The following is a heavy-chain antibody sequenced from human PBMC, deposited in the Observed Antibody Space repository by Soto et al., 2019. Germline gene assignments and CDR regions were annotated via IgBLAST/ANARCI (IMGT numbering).Heavy chain of an antibody. J-gene: IGHJ4*02. CDR3: ARGGGYEGITMIVVPHYFDY. D-gene: IGHD3-22*01. Sequence: PSETLSLTCTVSGVSISSGDYYWSWIRQPPGKGLEWIGYIYYSGSTYYNPSLKSRVTISVDTSKNQFSLKLSSVTAADTAVYYCARGGGYEGITMIVVPHYFDYWGQGTLVTVSS. CDR1: GVSISSGDYY. CDR2: IYYSGST. V-gene: IGHV4-30-4*01.